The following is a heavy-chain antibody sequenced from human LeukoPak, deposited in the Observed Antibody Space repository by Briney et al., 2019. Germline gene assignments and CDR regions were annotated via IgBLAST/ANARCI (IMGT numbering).Heavy chain of an antibody. V-gene: IGHV3-7*03. CDR3: ARAPIVVVSTPSFDT. Sequence: GGSLRLSCAASGFTFSSYWMTWVRQAPGKGLEWVANIKQDGSDKYYVDSVKGRFTISRDNAKNSLYLQMNSLRAEDTAVYYCARAPIVVVSTPSFDTWGQGILVTVSS. CDR2: IKQDGSDK. J-gene: IGHJ4*02. D-gene: IGHD3-22*01. CDR1: GFTFSSYW.